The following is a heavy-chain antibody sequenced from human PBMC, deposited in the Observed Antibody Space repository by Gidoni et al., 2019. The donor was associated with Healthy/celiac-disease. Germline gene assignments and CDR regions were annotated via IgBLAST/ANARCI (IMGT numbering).Heavy chain of an antibody. Sequence: QVQLVESGGGVVQPGRSLRLAGAAAGVTFSSYAMHWVRQAPGKGLEWVAVISYDGSNNYYADSVKCRFTISRDNSKNTLYLQMNSLRAEDTAVYYCATIGSSSSRFDYWGQGTLVTVSS. D-gene: IGHD6-6*01. CDR2: ISYDGSNN. J-gene: IGHJ4*02. CDR1: GVTFSSYA. CDR3: ATIGSSSSRFDY. V-gene: IGHV3-30*01.